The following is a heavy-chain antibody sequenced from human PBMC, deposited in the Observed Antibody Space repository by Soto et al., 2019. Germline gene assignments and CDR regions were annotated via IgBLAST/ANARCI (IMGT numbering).Heavy chain of an antibody. CDR2: IYPGDSDT. Sequence: GESLKISCKASGHNFATYWLAWVRQLPGKGPEWMAIIYPGDSDTSYSPSFQGQVTISVDKSISTAYLQWNSLKASDTAVYYCARRGSSYGLDVWGELIKVTV. CDR3: ARRGSSYGLDV. D-gene: IGHD3-10*01. CDR1: GHNFATYW. J-gene: IGHJ6*01. V-gene: IGHV5-51*01.